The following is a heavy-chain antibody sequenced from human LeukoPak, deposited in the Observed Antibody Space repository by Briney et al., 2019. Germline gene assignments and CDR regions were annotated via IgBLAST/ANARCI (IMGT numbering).Heavy chain of an antibody. CDR3: GSVRGILSYFDL. Sequence: ASVNVSCKASGDSFSDYYIHGVRQAPGQGPEGMGWINLNTGGTNYAQKFDGRFSMTRDTSINTAFMELSGLRFDDTAVYYCGSVRGILSYFDLWGRGTLVTVSS. CDR2: INLNTGGT. V-gene: IGHV1-2*02. CDR1: GDSFSDYY. D-gene: IGHD3-16*01. J-gene: IGHJ2*01.